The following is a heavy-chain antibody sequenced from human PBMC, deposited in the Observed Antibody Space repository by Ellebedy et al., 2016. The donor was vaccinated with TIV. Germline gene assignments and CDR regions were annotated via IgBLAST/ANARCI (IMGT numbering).Heavy chain of an antibody. CDR1: GLTFDNAW. J-gene: IGHJ4*02. Sequence: GESLKISCAASGLTFDNAWLSWVRQPPGKGLEWVGRIKSKTDTGRANYAAPLKGRFTIPRDDSKNTLYLQMDSLETEDTAVYFCTTGVCSGGSCPFDFWGQGTLVTVSS. CDR3: TTGVCSGGSCPFDF. V-gene: IGHV3-15*01. CDR2: IKSKTDTGRA. D-gene: IGHD2-15*01.